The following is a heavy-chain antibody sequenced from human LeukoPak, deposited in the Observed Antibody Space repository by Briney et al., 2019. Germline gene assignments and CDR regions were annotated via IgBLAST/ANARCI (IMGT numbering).Heavy chain of an antibody. CDR2: IKSNADGGTA. CDR1: GFFFTNAW. D-gene: IGHD1-14*01. V-gene: IGHV3-15*01. Sequence: GGSLRLSCAASGFFFTNAWMSWVRQAPGKGLEWVGRIKSNADGGTADFAAPVKGRFTISRDDSKNTLYLQMNSLQAEDTAVYYCTTIREGTDDAFDIWGQGTMVTVSS. J-gene: IGHJ3*02. CDR3: TTIREGTDDAFDI.